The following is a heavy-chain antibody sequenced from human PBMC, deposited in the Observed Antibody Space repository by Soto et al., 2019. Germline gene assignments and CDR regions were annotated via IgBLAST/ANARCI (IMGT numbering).Heavy chain of an antibody. CDR3: ARDKDQYDFWGGTLDS. V-gene: IGHV3-30-3*01. CDR2: ISYDGGNK. CDR1: NFVFNGYS. D-gene: IGHD3-3*01. J-gene: IGHJ4*02. Sequence: QLVESGGGVVQPERSLRLSCTASNFVFNGYSLHWVRQAPGRGLEWMALISYDGGNKYYADSVKGRFTISRDNSKVTMFLQMNSLRPEDTAVYYCARDKDQYDFWGGTLDSWGQGTLVTVSS.